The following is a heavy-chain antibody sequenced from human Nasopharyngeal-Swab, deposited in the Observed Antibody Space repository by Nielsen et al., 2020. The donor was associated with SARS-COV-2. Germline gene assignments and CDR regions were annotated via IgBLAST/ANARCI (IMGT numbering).Heavy chain of an antibody. CDR3: ASPHPLTMVQAESSVDYYYYGMDV. V-gene: IGHV1-69*13. CDR2: IIPIFGTA. J-gene: IGHJ6*02. CDR1: GGTFSSYA. Sequence: SVKVSCKASGGTFSSYAISWVRQAPGQGLEWMGGIIPIFGTANYAQKFQGRVTITADESTSTAYMELSSLRSGDTAVYYCASPHPLTMVQAESSVDYYYYGMDVWGQGTTVTVSS. D-gene: IGHD3-10*01.